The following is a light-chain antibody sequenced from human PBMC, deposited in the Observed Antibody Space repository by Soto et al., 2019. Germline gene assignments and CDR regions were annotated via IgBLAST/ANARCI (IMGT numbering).Light chain of an antibody. CDR2: GVT. V-gene: IGLV2-14*01. CDR1: SSDVGAYYS. CDR3: SSYTSGSSHYV. J-gene: IGLJ1*01. Sequence: QSVLPQPASVSGSPGQSITISCTGTSSDVGAYYSVSWYQHHPGKAPKLIIYGVTNRPSGVSNRFSGSKSGNTASLTISGLQAEDEADYHCSSYTSGSSHYVFGTGTKGTVL.